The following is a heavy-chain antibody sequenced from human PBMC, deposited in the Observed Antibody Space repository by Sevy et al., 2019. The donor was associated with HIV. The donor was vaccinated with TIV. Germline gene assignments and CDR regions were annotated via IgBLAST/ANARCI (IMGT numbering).Heavy chain of an antibody. D-gene: IGHD6-6*01. CDR3: ARATGAARPHAFDI. J-gene: IGHJ3*02. Sequence: ASVKVSCKVSGYTLTELSMHWLRQAPGKGLEWVGSFDPEDGETVYEHNFQGRVSMTEDTSTDTAYMEVISLKFEDTAVYYCARATGAARPHAFDIWGQGTMVTVSS. V-gene: IGHV1-24*01. CDR2: FDPEDGET. CDR1: GYTLTELS.